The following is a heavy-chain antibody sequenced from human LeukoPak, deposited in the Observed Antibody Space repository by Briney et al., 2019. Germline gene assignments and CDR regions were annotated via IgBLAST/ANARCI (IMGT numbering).Heavy chain of an antibody. D-gene: IGHD6-19*01. V-gene: IGHV4-59*01. CDR1: GGSITNYY. CDR3: ARSAGSGWYGIDS. J-gene: IGHJ4*02. CDR2: VYYTGNT. Sequence: SETLSLTCPVSGGSITNYYWSWIRQPPGTGLEWIGYVYYTGNTNYNPSLKSRVTISLDTSKNQFSLKLTSVTAADTAMYYCARSAGSGWYGIDSWGQGTLVTVS.